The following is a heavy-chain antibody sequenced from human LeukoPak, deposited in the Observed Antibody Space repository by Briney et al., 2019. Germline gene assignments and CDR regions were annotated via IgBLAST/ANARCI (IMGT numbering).Heavy chain of an antibody. CDR2: INHSGST. J-gene: IGHJ6*03. CDR3: ARNHVVPAAFYYYYYMDV. V-gene: IGHV4-34*01. D-gene: IGHD2-2*01. Sequence: PSETLSLTCAVYGGSFSGYYWSWIRQPPGKGLEWIGEINHSGSTNYNPSLKSRVTISVDTSKNQFSLKLSSVTAADTAVYYCARNHVVPAAFYYYYYMDVWGKGTTVTVSS. CDR1: GGSFSGYY.